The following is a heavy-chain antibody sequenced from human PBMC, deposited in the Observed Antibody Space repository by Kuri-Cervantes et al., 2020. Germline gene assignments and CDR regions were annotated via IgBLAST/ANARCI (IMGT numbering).Heavy chain of an antibody. Sequence: KVSCKGSGYIFTNYWIGWVRQMPGKGLEWMGIIYPGDSETRYSPSFQGLVTISADKSIGTAYLQWSSLKALDTAMYYCARTGRAAAGVGLGYWGQGTLVTVSS. D-gene: IGHD6-13*01. CDR3: ARTGRAAAGVGLGY. CDR2: IYPGDSET. J-gene: IGHJ4*02. V-gene: IGHV5-51*01. CDR1: GYIFTNYW.